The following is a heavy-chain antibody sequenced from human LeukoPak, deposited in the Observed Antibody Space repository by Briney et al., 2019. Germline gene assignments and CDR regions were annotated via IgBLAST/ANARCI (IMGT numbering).Heavy chain of an antibody. CDR1: GFTFSSYD. D-gene: IGHD2-15*01. CDR3: ARETSGGSWGY. Sequence: GGSLRLSCAASGFTFSSYDMHWVRQATGKGLEWVSAIGTAGDTYYPGSVKGRFTISRENAKNSLYLQMNSLRAEDTAVYYCARETSGGSWGYWGQGTLVTVSS. CDR2: IGTAGDT. V-gene: IGHV3-13*01. J-gene: IGHJ4*02.